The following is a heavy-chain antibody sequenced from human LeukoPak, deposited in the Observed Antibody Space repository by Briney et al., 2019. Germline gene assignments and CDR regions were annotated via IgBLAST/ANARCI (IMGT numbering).Heavy chain of an antibody. CDR3: ARGGPPSYSSSWYERTRQGYYFDY. V-gene: IGHV4-34*01. D-gene: IGHD6-13*01. Sequence: SETLSLTCAVYGGSFSGYYWSWIRQPPGKGLEWIGEINHSGSTNYNPSLKSRVTISVDTSKNQFSLKLSSVTAADTAVYYCARGGPPSYSSSWYERTRQGYYFDYWGQGTLVTVSS. CDR1: GGSFSGYY. J-gene: IGHJ4*02. CDR2: INHSGST.